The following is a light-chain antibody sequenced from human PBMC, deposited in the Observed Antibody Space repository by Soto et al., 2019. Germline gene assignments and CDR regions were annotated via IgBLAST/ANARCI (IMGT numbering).Light chain of an antibody. CDR1: QHVSSN. J-gene: IGKJ2*01. Sequence: EIVMTQSPATLSVSPGGSATLSCRASQHVSSNFAWYRQKPGQATTLLIYRASTRATGIPARFSGSGSGIEFTLTISSLQSEDFAVYYCQQYNNWPYTFGQGTKLEIK. CDR3: QQYNNWPYT. CDR2: RAS. V-gene: IGKV3-15*01.